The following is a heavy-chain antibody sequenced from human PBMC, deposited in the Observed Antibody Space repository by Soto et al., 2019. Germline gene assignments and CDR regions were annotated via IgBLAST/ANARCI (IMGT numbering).Heavy chain of an antibody. D-gene: IGHD6-13*01. CDR1: GYTFITYA. CDR3: ARGKGSSWYGWFDP. CDR2: INAGNGNT. V-gene: IGHV1-3*01. Sequence: QVQLVQSGAEVKKPGASVKVSCKASGYTFITYAMHWVRQAPGQRLEWMGGINAGNGNTKYSQKFQGRITITRDTSANTAYMELSSLRSEDTAVYYCARGKGSSWYGWFDPWGQGTLVTVSS. J-gene: IGHJ5*02.